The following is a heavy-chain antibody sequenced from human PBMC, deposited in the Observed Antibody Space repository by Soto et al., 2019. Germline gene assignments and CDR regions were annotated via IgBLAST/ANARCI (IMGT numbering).Heavy chain of an antibody. Sequence: SETLSLTCAVSGGSISSYYWSWIRQPPGKGLEWIGYIYYSGSTNYNPSLKSRVTISVDTSKSQFSLKLSSVTAADTAVYYCARLELRFLEWAFFDYWGQGTLVTVSS. J-gene: IGHJ4*02. CDR2: IYYSGST. V-gene: IGHV4-59*01. CDR3: ARLELRFLEWAFFDY. D-gene: IGHD3-3*01. CDR1: GGSISSYY.